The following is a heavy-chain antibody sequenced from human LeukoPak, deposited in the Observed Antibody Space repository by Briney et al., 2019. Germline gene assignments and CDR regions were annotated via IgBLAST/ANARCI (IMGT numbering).Heavy chain of an antibody. CDR3: ASERRYSSGRWDYYFDY. D-gene: IGHD6-19*01. Sequence: SETLSLTCAVYGGSFSSYYWGWIRQPPGKGLEWIGEINHSGGINYNPSLKSRVTISVDTPENQFSLKLSSVTAADTAVYYCASERRYSSGRWDYYFDYWGQGTLVTVSS. J-gene: IGHJ4*02. V-gene: IGHV4-34*01. CDR1: GGSFSSYY. CDR2: INHSGGI.